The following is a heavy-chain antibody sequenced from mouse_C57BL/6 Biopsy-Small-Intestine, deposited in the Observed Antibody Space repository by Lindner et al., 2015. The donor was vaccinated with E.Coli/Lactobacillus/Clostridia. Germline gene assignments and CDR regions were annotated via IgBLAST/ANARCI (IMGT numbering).Heavy chain of an antibody. D-gene: IGHD3-2*02. CDR2: IRSKSSNFAT. Sequence: VQLQESGGGLVQPKGSLKLSCAASGFTFNSYAMHWVRQAPGKGLEWVARIRSKSSNFATYYADSVKDRFTISRDDSQSMLYLQMNNLKTEDTAMYYCVGDRSDSSGYPYAMDYWGQGTSVTVSS. J-gene: IGHJ4*01. CDR1: GFTFNSYA. V-gene: IGHV10-3*01. CDR3: VGDRSDSSGYPYAMDY.